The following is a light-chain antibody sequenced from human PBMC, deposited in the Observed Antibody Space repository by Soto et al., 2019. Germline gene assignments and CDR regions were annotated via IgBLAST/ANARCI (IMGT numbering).Light chain of an antibody. CDR3: QQYTTYWT. CDR2: DAS. CDR1: EGISRW. V-gene: IGKV1-5*01. Sequence: DIQMTQSPSTLSASLGDRVTITCRASEGISRWLAWYQQRPGKAPKLLIYDASTLHSGVSSRFSGSGSGTEFTRTLSSPQPDDSATYYCQQYTTYWTFGQGTKVEVK. J-gene: IGKJ1*01.